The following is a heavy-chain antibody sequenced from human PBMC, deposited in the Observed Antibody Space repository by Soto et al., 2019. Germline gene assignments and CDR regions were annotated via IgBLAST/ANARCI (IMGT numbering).Heavy chain of an antibody. CDR2: IDPSDSYT. CDR1: GYSFTSYW. CDR3: ARKNGSSDGY. D-gene: IGHD6-13*01. V-gene: IGHV5-10-1*01. J-gene: IGHJ4*02. Sequence: GESLKISCKGSGYSFTSYWINWVRQMPGKGLEWMGRIDPSDSYTKYSPSFQGHVTISADKSISTAYLQWSSLKASDTAMYYCARKNGSSDGYWGQGTLVTVSS.